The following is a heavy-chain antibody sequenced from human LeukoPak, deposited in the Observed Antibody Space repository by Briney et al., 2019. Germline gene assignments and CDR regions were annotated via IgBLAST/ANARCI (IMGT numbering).Heavy chain of an antibody. V-gene: IGHV3-74*01. CDR2: INTDGSST. Sequence: GRSLRLSCAASGFTFSSYWMHWIRQAPWKGLVWVSHINTDGSSTSYADSVKDRFPISRDNAKNTLYLQTNSLRGDDTAVYYCARDRGYNLDYWGQGTLVTVSS. D-gene: IGHD1-14*01. CDR1: GFTFSSYW. CDR3: ARDRGYNLDY. J-gene: IGHJ4*02.